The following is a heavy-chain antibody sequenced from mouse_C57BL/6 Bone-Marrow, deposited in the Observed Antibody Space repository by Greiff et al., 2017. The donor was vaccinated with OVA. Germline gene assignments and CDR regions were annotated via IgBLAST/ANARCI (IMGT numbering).Heavy chain of an antibody. D-gene: IGHD2-1*01. CDR2: INPSSGYT. J-gene: IGHJ3*01. CDR3: ASNYRAWFAY. V-gene: IGHV1-4*01. CDR1: GYTFTSYT. Sequence: VQLKQSGAELARPGASVKMSCKASGYTFTSYTMHWVKQRPGQGLEWIGYINPSSGYTKYNQKFKDKATLTADKSSSTAYMQLSSLTSEDSAVYYCASNYRAWFAYWGQGTLVTVSA.